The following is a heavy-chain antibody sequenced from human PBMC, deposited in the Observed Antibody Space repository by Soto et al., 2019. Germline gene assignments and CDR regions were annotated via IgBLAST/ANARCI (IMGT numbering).Heavy chain of an antibody. Sequence: XVFLRLACASSGFTFSSYSVNWVRQAPGKGLEWVSSISSSSYIYYADSVKGRFTISRDNAKNSLYLQMNSLRAEDTAVYYCARDIIVAVPAAPEDYWGQGTLVTVYS. CDR2: ISSSSYI. CDR3: ARDIIVAVPAAPEDY. CDR1: GFTFSSYS. V-gene: IGHV3-21*01. D-gene: IGHD2-2*01. J-gene: IGHJ4*02.